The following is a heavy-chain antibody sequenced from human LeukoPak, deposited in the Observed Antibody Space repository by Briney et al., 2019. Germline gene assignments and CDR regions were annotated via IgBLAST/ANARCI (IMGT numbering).Heavy chain of an antibody. J-gene: IGHJ4*02. CDR2: IIASVFSA. CDR3: VKDGGHIVAKYVDY. Sequence: GSLRLSCAASGFTFNLHGMSWVRQAPGEGLEWYSTIIASVFSAYYADSVKGLFTISRDNSKNPLFLQMNSLRSESTATYYCVKDGGHIVAKYVDYWGQGSLVTVSS. V-gene: IGHV3-23*01. D-gene: IGHD5-12*01. CDR1: GFTFNLHG.